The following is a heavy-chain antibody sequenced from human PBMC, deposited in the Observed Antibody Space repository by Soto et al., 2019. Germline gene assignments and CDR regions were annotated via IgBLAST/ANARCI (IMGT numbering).Heavy chain of an antibody. CDR1: GGTVASSHW. J-gene: IGHJ5*02. CDR3: AREIVSAGGNNYFDP. D-gene: IGHD3-16*01. CDR2: VYHTGDT. V-gene: IGHV4-4*02. Sequence: SETLSLTCGVSGGTVASSHWWRWVRQSPGGGLEWIGNVYHTGDTNFNPSLQSRVTISVDKSNNQFSLRLNSLTAADTAVYFCAREIVSAGGNNYFDPWGPGTLVTVSS.